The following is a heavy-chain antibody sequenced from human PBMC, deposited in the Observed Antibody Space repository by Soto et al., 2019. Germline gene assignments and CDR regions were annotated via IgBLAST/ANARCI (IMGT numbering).Heavy chain of an antibody. CDR1: GFTFSSYG. Sequence: QVQLVESGGGVVQPGRSLRLSCAASGFTFSSYGMHWVRQAPGKGLEWVAVISYDGSNKYYADSVKGRFTISRDNSKNTLYLQMNSLRAEDTAVYYCAKGRYGDYGGEIDYWGQGTLVTVSS. D-gene: IGHD4-17*01. CDR3: AKGRYGDYGGEIDY. V-gene: IGHV3-30*18. CDR2: ISYDGSNK. J-gene: IGHJ4*02.